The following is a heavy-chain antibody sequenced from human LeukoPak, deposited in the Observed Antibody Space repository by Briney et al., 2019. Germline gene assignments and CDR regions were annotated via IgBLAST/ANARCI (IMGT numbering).Heavy chain of an antibody. CDR2: IYYSGST. J-gene: IGHJ5*02. V-gene: IGHV4-31*03. CDR3: ARDGVATGFAPDNWFDP. Sequence: SETLSLTCTVSGGSISSGGYYWSWIRQHPGKGLEWIGYIYYSGSTYYNPSLKSRVTISVDTSKNQFSLKLSSVTAADTAVYYCARDGVATGFAPDNWFDPWGQGTLVTVSS. D-gene: IGHD5-12*01. CDR1: GGSISSGGYY.